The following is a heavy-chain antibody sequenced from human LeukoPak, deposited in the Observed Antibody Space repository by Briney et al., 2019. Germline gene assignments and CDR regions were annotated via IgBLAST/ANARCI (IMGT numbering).Heavy chain of an antibody. CDR2: INPNSGGT. V-gene: IGHV1-2*02. CDR1: GYTFTGYY. J-gene: IGHJ4*02. D-gene: IGHD5-24*01. CDR3: ARELEMATIFSDY. Sequence: ASVKVSCKASGYTFTGYYMHWVRQAPGQGLEWMGWINPNSGGTNYAQKFQGRVTMTRDTSISTAYMELSRLRSDDTAVYCCARELEMATIFSDYWGQGTLVTVSS.